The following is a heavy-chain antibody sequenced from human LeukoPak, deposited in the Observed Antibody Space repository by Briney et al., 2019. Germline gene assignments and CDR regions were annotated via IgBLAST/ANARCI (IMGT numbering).Heavy chain of an antibody. CDR1: GFTFSDYY. CDR2: ISSSGGTI. V-gene: IGHV3-11*04. CDR3: ANIYGDYEWNY. J-gene: IGHJ4*02. Sequence: GGSLRLSCAASGFTFSDYYMSWIRQAPGKGLEWVSYISSSGGTIYYADSVKGRFTISRDNAKNSLYLQMNSLRAEDTAVYYCANIYGDYEWNYWGQGTLVTVSP. D-gene: IGHD4-17*01.